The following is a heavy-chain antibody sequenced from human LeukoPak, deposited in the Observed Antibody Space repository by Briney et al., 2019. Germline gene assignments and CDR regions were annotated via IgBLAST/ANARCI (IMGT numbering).Heavy chain of an antibody. CDR2: IYISGST. D-gene: IGHD4-17*01. V-gene: IGHV4-38-2*02. CDR3: AREREGPYGYLDY. J-gene: IGHJ4*02. CDR1: GYSISSGYY. Sequence: SETLSLTCTVSGYSISSGYYWDWIRQTPGKGLEWIGRIYISGSTDYNPSLKSRLTISLDTSKNQFSLNLRSVTAADTAVYYCAREREGPYGYLDYWGQGTLVTVSS.